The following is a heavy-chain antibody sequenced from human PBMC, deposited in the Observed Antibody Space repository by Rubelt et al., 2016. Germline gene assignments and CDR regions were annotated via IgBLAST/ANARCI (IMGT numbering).Heavy chain of an antibody. CDR3: ATNEGLHDY. Sequence: EVQLVESGGGLVQPGGSLRLSCAASGFTFSSYWMSWVRQAPGKGLEWVANIKQNGSEKYYVDSVKGRFTISRDNAKNALYRKMNGRRAEDTAVYYCATNEGLHDYWGQGTLVTVSS. CDR2: IKQNGSEK. D-gene: IGHD1-1*01. CDR1: GFTFSSYW. J-gene: IGHJ4*02. V-gene: IGHV3-7*02.